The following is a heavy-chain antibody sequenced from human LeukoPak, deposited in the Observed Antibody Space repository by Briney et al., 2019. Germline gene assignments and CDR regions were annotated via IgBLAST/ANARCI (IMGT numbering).Heavy chain of an antibody. J-gene: IGHJ6*03. CDR1: GGSISSYY. Sequence: KPSETLSLTCTVSGGSISSYYWSWIRQPPGKGLEWIGYIYYSGSTNYNPSLKSRVTISVDTSKNQFSLKLSSVTAADTAVYYCASTSIAAREYYYMDVWGKGTTVTVSS. CDR2: IYYSGST. CDR3: ASTSIAAREYYYMDV. D-gene: IGHD6-6*01. V-gene: IGHV4-59*01.